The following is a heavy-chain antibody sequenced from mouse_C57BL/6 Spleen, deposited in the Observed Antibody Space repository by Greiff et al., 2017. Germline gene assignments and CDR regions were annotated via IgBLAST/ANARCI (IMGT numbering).Heavy chain of an antibody. CDR3: ARPFFYYGSRDYYAMDY. CDR1: GYAFSSSW. D-gene: IGHD1-1*01. CDR2: IYPGDGDT. Sequence: QVQLQQSGPELVKPGASVKISCKASGYAFSSSWMNWVKQRPGKGLEWIGRIYPGDGDTNYNGKFKGKATLTADKSSSTAYMQLSSLTSEDSAVYFCARPFFYYGSRDYYAMDYWCQGTSVTVSS. J-gene: IGHJ4*01. V-gene: IGHV1-82*01.